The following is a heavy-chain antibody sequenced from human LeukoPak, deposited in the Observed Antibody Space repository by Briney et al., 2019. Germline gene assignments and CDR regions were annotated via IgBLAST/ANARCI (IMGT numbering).Heavy chain of an antibody. Sequence: PGGSLRLSCAASGFSVGTNYMTWVRQAPGKGLEWVSSISTSSSYKYYADSLKGRSTISRDNAKNSLYLQMNSLGAEDTAVYYCARHSDYDILTGPNDYWGQGTLVTVSS. D-gene: IGHD3-9*01. J-gene: IGHJ4*02. V-gene: IGHV3-21*01. CDR1: GFSVGTNY. CDR2: ISTSSSYK. CDR3: ARHSDYDILTGPNDY.